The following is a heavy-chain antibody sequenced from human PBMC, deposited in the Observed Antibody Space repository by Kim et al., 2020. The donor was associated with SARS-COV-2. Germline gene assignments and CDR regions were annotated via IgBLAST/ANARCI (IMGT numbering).Heavy chain of an antibody. Sequence: NYAQKFQGWVTMTTDTSITTAYMELSRLRSDDTAVYYCARDLNTEGAFDIWGQGTMVTVSS. CDR3: ARDLNTEGAFDI. J-gene: IGHJ3*02. V-gene: IGHV1-2*04.